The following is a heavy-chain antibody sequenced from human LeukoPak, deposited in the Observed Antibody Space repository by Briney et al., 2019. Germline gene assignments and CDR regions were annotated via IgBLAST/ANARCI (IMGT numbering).Heavy chain of an antibody. CDR3: ARLNTNWGSAFDI. J-gene: IGHJ3*02. V-gene: IGHV5-51*01. CDR2: IYPGDSDT. Sequence: GESLKISYKGSGYSFTSYWIGWVRQMPGKGLEWMGIIYPGDSDTRYSPSFQGQVTISADKSISTAYLQWSSLKASDTAMYYCARLNTNWGSAFDIWGQGTMVTVSS. D-gene: IGHD7-27*01. CDR1: GYSFTSYW.